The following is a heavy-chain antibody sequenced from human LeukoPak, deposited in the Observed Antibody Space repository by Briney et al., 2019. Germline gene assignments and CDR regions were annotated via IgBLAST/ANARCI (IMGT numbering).Heavy chain of an antibody. CDR2: ISYDGSNK. Sequence: GRSLRLSCAASGFTFISYAMHWVRQAPGKGLEWVAVISYDGSNKYYADSVKGRFTISRDNSQNTLCLQMNSLRAEDTAVYYCSRGLEGDYWGQGTLVTVS. CDR1: GFTFISYA. J-gene: IGHJ4*02. V-gene: IGHV3-30*04. D-gene: IGHD1-1*01. CDR3: SRGLEGDY.